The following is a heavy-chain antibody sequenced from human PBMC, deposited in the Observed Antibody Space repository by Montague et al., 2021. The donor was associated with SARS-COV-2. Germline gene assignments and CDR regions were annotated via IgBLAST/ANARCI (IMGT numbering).Heavy chain of an antibody. CDR1: GFSLSTSGVG. D-gene: IGHD2-2*03. Sequence: PALVKPTQTLTLTCTFSGFSLSTSGVGVGWIRQPPGKALEWLALIYWDDDKRYSPSLKSRLTITKDTSKNQVVLTMTNMDPVDTATYYCAHRPRMAWIASACLDPWGQGALVTVSS. V-gene: IGHV2-5*02. J-gene: IGHJ5*02. CDR2: IYWDDDK. CDR3: AHRPRMAWIASACLDP.